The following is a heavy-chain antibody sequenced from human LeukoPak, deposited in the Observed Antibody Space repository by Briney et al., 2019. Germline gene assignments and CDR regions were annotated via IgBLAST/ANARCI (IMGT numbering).Heavy chain of an antibody. D-gene: IGHD2-15*01. J-gene: IGHJ5*02. CDR2: IIPIFGTA. V-gene: IGHV1-69*13. CDR3: ARVGCSGGSCYAVPYNWFDP. Sequence: ASVKVSCKTSGGTLSSYAISWVRQAPGQGLEWMGGIIPIFGTANYAQKFQGRVTITADESTSTAYMELSSLRSEDTAVYYCARVGCSGGSCYAVPYNWFDPWGQGTLVTVSS. CDR1: GGTLSSYA.